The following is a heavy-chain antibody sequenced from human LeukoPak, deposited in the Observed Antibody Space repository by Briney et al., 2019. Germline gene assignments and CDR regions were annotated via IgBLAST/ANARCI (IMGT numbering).Heavy chain of an antibody. V-gene: IGHV1-8*03. J-gene: IGHJ4*02. D-gene: IGHD3-16*01. Sequence: ASVKVSCKASGYTFTSYDINWVRQATGQGLEWMGWMNPNSGNTGYAQKFQGRVTITADKSTSTAYMELSSLRSEDTAVYYCARDLGAYYFDYWGQGTLVTVSS. CDR2: MNPNSGNT. CDR3: ARDLGAYYFDY. CDR1: GYTFTSYD.